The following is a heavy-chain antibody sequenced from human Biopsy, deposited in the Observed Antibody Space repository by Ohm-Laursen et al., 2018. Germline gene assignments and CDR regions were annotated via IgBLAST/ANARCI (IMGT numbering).Heavy chain of an antibody. Sequence: ASVKVSCKTSGYSFTSYYMHWVRQAPGQGLEWMGMINPSGSTTSYPQIFQGRVTMTRDTSKSTVYMELSSLRSADTAVYFCARNTGWYGDLYYFDYWGQGTRVTVSS. D-gene: IGHD6-19*01. J-gene: IGHJ4*02. CDR1: GYSFTSYY. V-gene: IGHV1-46*01. CDR2: INPSGSTT. CDR3: ARNTGWYGDLYYFDY.